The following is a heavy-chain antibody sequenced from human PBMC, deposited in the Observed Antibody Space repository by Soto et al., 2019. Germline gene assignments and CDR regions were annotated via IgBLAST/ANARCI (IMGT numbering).Heavy chain of an antibody. D-gene: IGHD3-22*01. J-gene: IGHJ6*02. Sequence: QVQLVQSGAEVKKPGSSVKVSCKASGGTFSSYAISWVRQAPGQGLEWMGGIIPIFGTADYAQKFQGRVTITADESTSTAYMALRSLRSEDTAVYYCAGHSSGVPGYYNGMDVWGQGTTVTVSS. V-gene: IGHV1-69*12. CDR3: AGHSSGVPGYYNGMDV. CDR1: GGTFSSYA. CDR2: IIPIFGTA.